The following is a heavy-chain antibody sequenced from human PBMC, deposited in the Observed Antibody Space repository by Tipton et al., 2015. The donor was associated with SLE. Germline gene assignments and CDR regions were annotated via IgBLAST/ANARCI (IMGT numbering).Heavy chain of an antibody. J-gene: IGHJ4*02. Sequence: TLSLTCTVSGGSISSGDYYWSWIRQPPGKGLEWIGYIYYSGSTYYNPSLKSRVTISVDTSKNQFSLKLSSVTAADTAVYYCASGLSPEYSSGWGQGTLVTVSS. CDR3: ASGLSPEYSSG. D-gene: IGHD6-19*01. CDR1: GGSISSGDYY. V-gene: IGHV4-30-4*01. CDR2: IYYSGST.